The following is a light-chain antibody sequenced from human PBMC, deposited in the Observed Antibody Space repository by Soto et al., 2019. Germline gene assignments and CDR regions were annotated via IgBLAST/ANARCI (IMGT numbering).Light chain of an antibody. J-gene: IGLJ3*02. Sequence: QSALTQPASVSGSPGQSITISCTGTSSDIGSYNLVSWYQQHTGKAPKLMIYEGSTRPSGVSNRFSGSKSGNTASLTISGLQAEDEAAYYCCSYAGSTTWVFGGGTKVTVL. CDR3: CSYAGSTTWV. CDR2: EGS. V-gene: IGLV2-23*01. CDR1: SSDIGSYNL.